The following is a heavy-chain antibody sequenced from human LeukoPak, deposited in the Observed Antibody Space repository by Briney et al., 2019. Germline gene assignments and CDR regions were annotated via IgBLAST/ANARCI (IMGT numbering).Heavy chain of an antibody. D-gene: IGHD6-19*01. CDR3: ARQRQLLYTSGWYWFDP. CDR1: GGSISSYY. V-gene: IGHV4-59*08. Sequence: SETLSLTCTVSGGSISSYYWSRIRQPPGKGLEWIGYIYYSGSTNYNPSLKSRVTISVDTSKNQFSLKLNSVTAADTAVYYCARQRQLLYTSGWYWFDPWGQGILVTVSS. J-gene: IGHJ5*02. CDR2: IYYSGST.